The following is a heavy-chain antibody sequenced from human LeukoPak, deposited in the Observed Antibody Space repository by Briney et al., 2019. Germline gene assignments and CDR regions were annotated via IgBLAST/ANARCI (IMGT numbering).Heavy chain of an antibody. CDR1: GGSISSYY. V-gene: IGHV4-59*01. D-gene: IGHD3-10*01. Sequence: SETLSLTCTVSGGSISSYYWSWIRQPPGKGLEWIGYIYYSGSTNYNPSLKSRVTISVDTSKNQFSLKLSSVTAADTAVYYCARERGGSVNWFDPWGQGTLVTVSS. CDR3: ARERGGSVNWFDP. J-gene: IGHJ5*02. CDR2: IYYSGST.